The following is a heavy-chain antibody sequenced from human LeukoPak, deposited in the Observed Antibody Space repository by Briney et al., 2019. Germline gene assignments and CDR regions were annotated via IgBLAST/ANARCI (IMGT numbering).Heavy chain of an antibody. Sequence: PSETLSLTCTVSGGSTSSYYWSWIRQPPGKGLEWIWYIYYSGSTNYNPSLKSRVTISVDTSKNQFSLKLSSVTAADTAVYYCARHSRIMITFGGVIVPFFDYWGQGTLVTVSS. V-gene: IGHV4-59*08. J-gene: IGHJ4*02. CDR1: GGSTSSYY. D-gene: IGHD3-16*02. CDR3: ARHSRIMITFGGVIVPFFDY. CDR2: IYYSGST.